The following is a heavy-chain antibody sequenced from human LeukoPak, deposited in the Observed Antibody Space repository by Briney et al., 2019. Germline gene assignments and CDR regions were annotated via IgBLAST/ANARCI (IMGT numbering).Heavy chain of an antibody. V-gene: IGHV1-2*02. D-gene: IGHD6-19*01. CDR1: GYTLTAYY. CDR3: ARERAYSSILPFDY. J-gene: IGHJ4*02. Sequence: ASVKVSCKASGYTLTAYYMHWVRQAPGQGLEWMGWINPNTGGTNYAQKFQGRVTMTWDTSISTAYMELRGLRSDDTAVYYCARERAYSSILPFDYWGQGTLVTVSS. CDR2: INPNTGGT.